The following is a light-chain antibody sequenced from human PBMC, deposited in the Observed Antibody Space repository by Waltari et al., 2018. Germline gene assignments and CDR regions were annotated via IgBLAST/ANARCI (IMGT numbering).Light chain of an antibody. J-gene: IGLJ2*01. V-gene: IGLV2-14*03. CDR3: CSYTSSSTI. Sequence: QSALTQPASVSGSPGQSITIPCTGTSSDVGGYKYVSWYQKHPGTAPKLIIYDISNRPSGVSNRFSGSKSGNTASLTISGLQAEDEAYYYCCSYTSSSTIFGGGTKVTVL. CDR2: DIS. CDR1: SSDVGGYKY.